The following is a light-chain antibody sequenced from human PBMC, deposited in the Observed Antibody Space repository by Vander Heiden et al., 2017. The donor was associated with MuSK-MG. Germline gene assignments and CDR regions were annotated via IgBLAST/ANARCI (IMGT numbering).Light chain of an antibody. Sequence: SSELTPDPDVSVALGQTVRIICQGDSLTSYYASWYQQMPCQAPGLVIYGKNNRPSGSPDRFSGSSSGNTASFTITGAQAEEEADYYCNSRVSSSNYVVVFGVGTKRTVL. CDR1: SLTSYY. J-gene: IGLJ2*01. CDR2: GKN. CDR3: NSRVSSSNYVVV. V-gene: IGLV3-19*01.